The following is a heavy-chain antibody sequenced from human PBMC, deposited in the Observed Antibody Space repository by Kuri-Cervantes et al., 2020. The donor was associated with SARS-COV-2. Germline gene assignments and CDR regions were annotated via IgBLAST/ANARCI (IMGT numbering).Heavy chain of an antibody. Sequence: GEALKIPCAPSGFTFSSYAMSWVRQAPGKGLEWVSAISGSGGSTYYADSVKGRFTISRDNSKNTLYLQMNSLRAEDTAVYYCAKGFVPAAPRGDYWGQGTLVTDSS. J-gene: IGHJ4*02. D-gene: IGHD2-2*01. CDR3: AKGFVPAAPRGDY. CDR1: GFTFSSYA. CDR2: ISGSGGST. V-gene: IGHV3-23*01.